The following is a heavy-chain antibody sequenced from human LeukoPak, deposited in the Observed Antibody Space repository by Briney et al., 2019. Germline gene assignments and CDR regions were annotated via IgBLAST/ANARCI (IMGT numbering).Heavy chain of an antibody. Sequence: PSETLSLTCVVSGGFISSGGYYWGWIRHPPEKGLEWIGSVHHSGITYYNTSLKSRVTISVDKSKNQFSLQLTSVTAADKAVYYCARNPPNYYDGSGRMGAFDVWGQGTMVTVSS. CDR3: ARNPPNYYDGSGRMGAFDV. CDR2: VHHSGIT. CDR1: GGFISSGGYY. V-gene: IGHV4-39*01. D-gene: IGHD3-22*01. J-gene: IGHJ3*01.